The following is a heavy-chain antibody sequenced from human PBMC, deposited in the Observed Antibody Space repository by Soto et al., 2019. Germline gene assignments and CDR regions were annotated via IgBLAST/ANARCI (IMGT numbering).Heavy chain of an antibody. CDR2: IYCDDDK. D-gene: IGHD3-9*01. Sequence: SGPTLVNPTQTLTLTCTFSGFSLSTSGVGVGWIRQPPGKALAWLALIYCDDDKRYSPSLKSRLTITKDTSKNQVVLTMTNMDPVDTATYYCAHSPLRYFDWPHGDYWGQGTLVTVSS. J-gene: IGHJ4*02. CDR3: AHSPLRYFDWPHGDY. CDR1: GFSLSTSGVG. V-gene: IGHV2-5*02.